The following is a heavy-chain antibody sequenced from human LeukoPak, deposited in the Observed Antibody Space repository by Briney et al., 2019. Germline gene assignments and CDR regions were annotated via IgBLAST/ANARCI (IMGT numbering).Heavy chain of an antibody. CDR2: ISGSGVST. V-gene: IGHV3-23*01. J-gene: IGHJ4*02. D-gene: IGHD3-3*01. CDR3: AKASFLGLSPYDY. CDR1: GFTFSSYA. Sequence: GGSLRLSCAASGFTFSSYAMSWVRRAPGKGLEWVSGISGSGVSTYYADSVKGRFTISRDNSKNTLYLQMNSLRADDTAVYYCAKASFLGLSPYDYWGRGTLVTVSS.